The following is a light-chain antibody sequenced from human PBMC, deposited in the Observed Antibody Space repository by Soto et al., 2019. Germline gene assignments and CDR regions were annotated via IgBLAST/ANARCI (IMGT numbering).Light chain of an antibody. J-gene: IGLJ3*02. CDR2: EVS. V-gene: IGLV2-14*01. CDR3: QAYDYSLTDFV. CDR1: SSDVGGYNY. Sequence: QSALTQPASVSGSPGQSITISCTGTSSDVGGYNYVSWYQQHPGKAPKLMIYEVSNRPSGVSNRFSGSKSGNTASLTISGLQAEDEADHYCQAYDYSLTDFVLGGGTQMT.